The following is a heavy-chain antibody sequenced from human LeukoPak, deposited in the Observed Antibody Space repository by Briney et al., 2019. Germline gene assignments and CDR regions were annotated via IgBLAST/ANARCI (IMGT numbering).Heavy chain of an antibody. CDR1: GFTFISYW. CDR3: ARDKWYYDILTGYPLDY. CDR2: IKQDGSEK. J-gene: IGHJ4*02. V-gene: IGHV3-7*01. Sequence: GGSLRLSCAASGFTFISYWMSWVRQAPGKGREWVANIKQDGSEKYYVDSVKGRFTISRDNAKNSLYLQMNSLRAEDTAVYYCARDKWYYDILTGYPLDYWGQGTLVTVSS. D-gene: IGHD3-9*01.